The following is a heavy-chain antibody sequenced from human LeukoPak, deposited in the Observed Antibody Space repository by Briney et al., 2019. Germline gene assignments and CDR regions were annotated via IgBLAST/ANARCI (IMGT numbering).Heavy chain of an antibody. Sequence: SETLSLTCAVYGGSFSGYYWSWIRQPPGKGLEWIGEINHSGSTNYNPSLKSRVTISVDTSKNQFSLKLSSVTAADTAVYHCARALGYCSSTSCSNWFDPWGQGTLVTVSS. D-gene: IGHD2-2*01. J-gene: IGHJ5*02. CDR3: ARALGYCSSTSCSNWFDP. V-gene: IGHV4-34*01. CDR2: INHSGST. CDR1: GGSFSGYY.